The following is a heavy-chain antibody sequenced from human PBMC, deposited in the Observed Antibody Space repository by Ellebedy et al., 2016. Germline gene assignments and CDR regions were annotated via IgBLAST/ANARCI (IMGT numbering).Heavy chain of an antibody. V-gene: IGHV3-23*01. J-gene: IGHJ6*02. CDR3: AKDIQTLGPRGQWELPTFPLVNYGMDV. Sequence: GESLKISCAASGFTVSTNYMKWVRLAPGKGLEWVSAISGSGGSTYYADSVKGRFTISRDNSKNTLFLQMHSLRAEDTAVYYCAKDIQTLGPRGQWELPTFPLVNYGMDVWGQGTTVTVSS. D-gene: IGHD1-26*01. CDR1: GFTVSTNY. CDR2: ISGSGGST.